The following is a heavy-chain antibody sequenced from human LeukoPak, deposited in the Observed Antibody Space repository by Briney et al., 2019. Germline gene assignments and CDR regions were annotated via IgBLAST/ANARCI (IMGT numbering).Heavy chain of an antibody. Sequence: ASVKVSCKASGYTFTSYAISWVRQAPGQGLEWMGWISTYNGNTNYAQKLQGRVTMTTDTSTSTAYMELRSLRSDDTAVYYCAREGAAAGNRWFDPWGQGTLVTVSS. CDR3: AREGAAAGNRWFDP. J-gene: IGHJ5*02. D-gene: IGHD6-13*01. CDR2: ISTYNGNT. CDR1: GYTFTSYA. V-gene: IGHV1-18*01.